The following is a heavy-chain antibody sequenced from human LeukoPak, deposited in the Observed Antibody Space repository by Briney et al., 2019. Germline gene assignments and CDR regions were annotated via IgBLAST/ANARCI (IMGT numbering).Heavy chain of an antibody. CDR1: GGSISSSSYY. CDR2: IYYSGST. V-gene: IGHV4-39*07. D-gene: IGHD7-27*01. CDR3: ARVSWRNGGAIACFDY. Sequence: SETLSLTCTVSGGSISSSSYYWGWIRQPPGKGLEWIGSIYYSGSTYYNPSLKSRVTISVDTSKNQFSLKLSSVTAADTAVYYCARVSWRNGGAIACFDYWGQGTLVTVSS. J-gene: IGHJ4*02.